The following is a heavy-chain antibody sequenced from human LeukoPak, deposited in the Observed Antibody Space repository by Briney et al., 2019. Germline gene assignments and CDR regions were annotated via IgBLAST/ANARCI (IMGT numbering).Heavy chain of an antibody. Sequence: AASVKVSCKASGYTFTGYYMHWVRQAPGQGLEWMGWINPNSGGTNYAQKFQGRVTMTRDTSISTAYMELSRLRSEDTAVYYCGVAAAEGAFDIWGQGTMVTVSS. J-gene: IGHJ3*02. CDR3: GVAAAEGAFDI. CDR2: INPNSGGT. D-gene: IGHD6-13*01. CDR1: GYTFTGYY. V-gene: IGHV1-2*02.